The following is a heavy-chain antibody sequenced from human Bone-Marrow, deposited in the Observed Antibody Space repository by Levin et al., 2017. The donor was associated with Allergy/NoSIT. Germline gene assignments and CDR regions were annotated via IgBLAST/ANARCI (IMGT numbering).Heavy chain of an antibody. D-gene: IGHD2-15*01. Sequence: GESLKISCAASGFNFNTYAMSWVRQAPGKGLEWVSAISGSGANLYYADSVKGRFRISRDNSKSTLFLQMNSLRVDDAAVYYCAKSDRSGGWLAAGDYWGQGTVVTVSS. CDR1: GFNFNTYA. V-gene: IGHV3-23*01. CDR3: AKSDRSGGWLAAGDY. J-gene: IGHJ4*02. CDR2: ISGSGANL.